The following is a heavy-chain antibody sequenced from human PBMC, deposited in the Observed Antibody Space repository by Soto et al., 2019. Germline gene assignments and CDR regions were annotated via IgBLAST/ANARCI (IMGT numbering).Heavy chain of an antibody. CDR3: ARPANTVADHFDL. CDR1: GYTFTIYW. CDR2: IYPSDSDT. D-gene: IGHD4-17*01. J-gene: IGHJ4*02. Sequence: GESLKISCQVSGYTFTIYWIGWARQMPGKGLEWMGIIYPSDSDTRYSPSFQGQVTISADQSINTAYLQWDSLKASDTAIYYCARPANTVADHFDLWGQGTPVTVSS. V-gene: IGHV5-51*01.